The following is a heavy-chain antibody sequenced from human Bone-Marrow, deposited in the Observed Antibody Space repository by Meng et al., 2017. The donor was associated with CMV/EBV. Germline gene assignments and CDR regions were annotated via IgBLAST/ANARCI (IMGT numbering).Heavy chain of an antibody. CDR3: AKDIRTGDTTYYYGMDV. CDR2: ISWNSGSI. V-gene: IGHV3-9*01. CDR1: GFTFDDYA. J-gene: IGHJ6*01. D-gene: IGHD7-27*01. Sequence: GGSLRLSCAGFGFTFDDYAMHWVRQAPGKGLEWVSGISWNSGSIGYADSVKGRFTISRDNAKNSLYLQMNSLRAEDTALYYCAKDIRTGDTTYYYGMDVWGQGTTVTVSS.